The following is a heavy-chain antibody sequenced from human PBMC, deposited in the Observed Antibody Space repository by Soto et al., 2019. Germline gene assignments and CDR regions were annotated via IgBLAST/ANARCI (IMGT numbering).Heavy chain of an antibody. CDR2: INPNTGGT. Sequence: ASVQVSCKASGYTFTDYYIHWVRQAPGQGLECLGWINPNTGGTKYAQKFQGRVTMTRDTSISTAYMELGRLTSDDTAVYYCSKDLGYRKSDYYYYYGMDVWGQGNTVTVSS. J-gene: IGHJ6*02. CDR3: SKDLGYRKSDYYYYYGMDV. V-gene: IGHV1-2*02. CDR1: GYTFTDYY. D-gene: IGHD5-12*01.